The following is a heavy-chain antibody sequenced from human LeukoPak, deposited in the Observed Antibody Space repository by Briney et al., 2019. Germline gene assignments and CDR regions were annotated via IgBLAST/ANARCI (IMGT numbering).Heavy chain of an antibody. CDR2: IYYSGST. J-gene: IGHJ5*02. CDR3: ARAVTTVTNWFDP. Sequence: SETLSLTCTVSGGSISSGDYYWSWIRQPPGKGLEWIGYIYYSGSTYYNPSLKSRVTISVDTSKNQFSLKLSSVTAADTAGYYCARAVTTVTNWFDPWGQGTLVTVSS. CDR1: GGSISSGDYY. D-gene: IGHD4-17*01. V-gene: IGHV4-30-4*01.